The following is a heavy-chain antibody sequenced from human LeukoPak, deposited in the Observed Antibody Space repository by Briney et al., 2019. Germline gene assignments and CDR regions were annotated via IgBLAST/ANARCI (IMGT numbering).Heavy chain of an antibody. D-gene: IGHD6-25*01. J-gene: IGHJ4*02. CDR2: IYPGDSDT. V-gene: IGHV5-51*01. Sequence: GESLKIFCKGSGYSFTSYWIGWVRQMPGKGLEWMGIIYPGDSDTKYSPSFQGQVTISADKSISTAYLQWSSLKASDTAMYYCARHDSLGSGWPRPFDYWGQGTLVTVSS. CDR3: ARHDSLGSGWPRPFDY. CDR1: GYSFTSYW.